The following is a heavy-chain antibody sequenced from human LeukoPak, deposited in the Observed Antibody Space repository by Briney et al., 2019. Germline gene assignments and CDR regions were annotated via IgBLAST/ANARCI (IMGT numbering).Heavy chain of an antibody. CDR3: AREKLRTLFDY. Sequence: SETLSLTCTVSGGSISSYYWSWIRQPPGKGLVWIGYIYYSGSTNYNPSLKSRVTVSVDTSKNQFSLKLSSVTAADTAVYYCAREKLRTLFDYWGQGTLVTVSS. V-gene: IGHV4-59*01. J-gene: IGHJ4*02. D-gene: IGHD1-7*01. CDR1: GGSISSYY. CDR2: IYYSGST.